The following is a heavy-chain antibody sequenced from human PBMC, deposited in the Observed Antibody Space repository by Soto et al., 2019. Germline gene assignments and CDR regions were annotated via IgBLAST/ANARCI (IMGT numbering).Heavy chain of an antibody. CDR2: ISYDGSNK. Sequence: GGSLRLSCAASGFTFSSYGMHWVRQAPGKGLEWVAVISYDGSNKYYADSVKGRFTISRDNSKNTLYLQMNSLRAEDTAVYYYAKVIAAAKYYYGMDVWGQGTTVTVSS. D-gene: IGHD6-13*01. J-gene: IGHJ6*02. CDR1: GFTFSSYG. CDR3: AKVIAAAKYYYGMDV. V-gene: IGHV3-30*18.